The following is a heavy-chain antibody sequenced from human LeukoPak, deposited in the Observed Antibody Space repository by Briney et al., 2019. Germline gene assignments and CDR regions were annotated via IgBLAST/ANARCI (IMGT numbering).Heavy chain of an antibody. CDR3: ARVLSIAAAETYYMDV. V-gene: IGHV4-34*01. CDR2: INHSGST. CDR1: GGSFSGYY. Sequence: PSETLSLTCAVYGGSFSGYYWSWIRQPPGKGLEWIGEINHSGSTNYNPSLKSRVTISVDTSKNQFSLKLSSVTAADTAVYYCARVLSIAAAETYYMDVWSKGTTVTVSS. D-gene: IGHD6-13*01. J-gene: IGHJ6*03.